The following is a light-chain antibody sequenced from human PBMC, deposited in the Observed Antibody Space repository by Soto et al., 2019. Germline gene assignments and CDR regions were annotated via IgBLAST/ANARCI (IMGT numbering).Light chain of an antibody. CDR3: QQYNDWSLFT. J-gene: IGKJ3*01. CDR1: QSVAGN. CDR2: GTS. Sequence: EIVMTQSPATLSVSPGERATLSCRASQSVAGNLAWYQQIPGQAPRLLIYGTSTMATGIPARFSGSGSGTEFTVTITSLQSEDFAVYYCQQYNDWSLFTFGRGTKVDIK. V-gene: IGKV3-15*01.